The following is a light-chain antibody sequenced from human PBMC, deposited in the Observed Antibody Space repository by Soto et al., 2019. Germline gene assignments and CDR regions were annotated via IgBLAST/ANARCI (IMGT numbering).Light chain of an antibody. CDR1: SSDVGGYNY. CDR2: EVS. Sequence: QSALTQPPSASGSPGQSVTISCTGTSSDVGGYNYVSWYQQHPGKAPKLMIYEVSKRPSGVPDRFSGSKSDSTASLTISGLQAEDEADYYCCLYLGGTSVFGGGTQLTVL. J-gene: IGLJ7*01. CDR3: CLYLGGTSV. V-gene: IGLV2-8*01.